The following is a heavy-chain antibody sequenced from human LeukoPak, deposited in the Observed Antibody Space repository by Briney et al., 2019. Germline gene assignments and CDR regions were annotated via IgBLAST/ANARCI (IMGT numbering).Heavy chain of an antibody. CDR1: GVTFSGYG. CDR2: ISYDGSNK. J-gene: IGHJ4*02. Sequence: GGSLRLSCAASGVTFSGYGMHWVRQAPGKGLEWVAVISYDGSNKYYADSVKGRFTISRDNSKNTLYLQMNSLRAEDTAVYYCAKDGGGHWGQGTLVTVSS. V-gene: IGHV3-30*18. D-gene: IGHD3-16*01. CDR3: AKDGGGH.